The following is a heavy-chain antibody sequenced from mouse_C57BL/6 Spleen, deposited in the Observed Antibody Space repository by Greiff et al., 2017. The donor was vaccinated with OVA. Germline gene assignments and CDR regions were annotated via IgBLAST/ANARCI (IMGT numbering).Heavy chain of an antibody. J-gene: IGHJ2*01. CDR3: ARVLIDTVVTDY. CDR1: GYAFTNYL. V-gene: IGHV1-54*01. Sequence: QVQLQQSGAELVRPGTSVKVSCKASGYAFTNYLIEWVKQRPGQGLEWIGVINPGSGGTNYNEKFKGKATLTADKSSSTAYMQLSSLTSEDSAVYFCARVLIDTVVTDYWGQGTTLTVSS. CDR2: INPGSGGT. D-gene: IGHD1-1*01.